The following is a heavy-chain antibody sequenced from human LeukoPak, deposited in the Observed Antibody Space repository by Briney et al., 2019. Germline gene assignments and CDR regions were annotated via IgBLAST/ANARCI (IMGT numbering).Heavy chain of an antibody. Sequence: AGGSLRLSCAASGFTFSSYAMSWVRQAPGKGLERVSAISGSGGSTYYADSVKGRFTISRDNSKNTLYLQMNSLRAEDTAVYYCAKESAYGDVLDYWGQGTLVTVSS. D-gene: IGHD4-17*01. CDR2: ISGSGGST. CDR1: GFTFSSYA. J-gene: IGHJ4*02. V-gene: IGHV3-23*01. CDR3: AKESAYGDVLDY.